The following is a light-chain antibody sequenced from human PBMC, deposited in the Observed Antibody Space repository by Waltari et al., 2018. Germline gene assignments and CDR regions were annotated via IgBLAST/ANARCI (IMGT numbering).Light chain of an antibody. J-gene: IGKJ2*01. Sequence: DIRMTQSPSSLSASVGDRVSITCRASETVSTYVSWYQQKPGKAPNLLIYVASNLQSGVPSRLSGSGSGTDFTLTISSLQVEDFATYYCQQSYRIPPTFGQGTKVEI. CDR2: VAS. CDR3: QQSYRIPPT. CDR1: ETVSTY. V-gene: IGKV1-39*01.